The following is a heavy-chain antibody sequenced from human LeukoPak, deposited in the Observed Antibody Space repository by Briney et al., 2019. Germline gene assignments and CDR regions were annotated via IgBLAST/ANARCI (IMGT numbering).Heavy chain of an antibody. CDR1: GYSISSGYY. Sequence: SETLSLTCTVSGYSISSGYYWGWIRQPPGKGLEWIGSIYHSGSTYYNPSLKSRVTISVDTSKNQFSLKLSSVTAADTAVYYCARSTSGYSGYYGYWGQGTLVTVSS. V-gene: IGHV4-38-2*02. J-gene: IGHJ4*02. D-gene: IGHD5-12*01. CDR2: IYHSGST. CDR3: ARSTSGYSGYYGY.